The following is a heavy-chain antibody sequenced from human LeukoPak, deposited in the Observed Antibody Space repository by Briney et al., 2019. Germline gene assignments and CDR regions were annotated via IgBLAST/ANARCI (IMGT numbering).Heavy chain of an antibody. Sequence: SETLSFTCTVSGGSIRSNYWSWIRQAPGKRLEWIGYIWHSGTTTYNPSLESRVTISVDTSKNQFSLRLSSVTAADTAVYYCARVRSSAGPFDYWGRGTRVTVSS. D-gene: IGHD3-22*01. CDR2: IWHSGTT. V-gene: IGHV4-59*01. J-gene: IGHJ4*02. CDR1: GGSIRSNY. CDR3: ARVRSSAGPFDY.